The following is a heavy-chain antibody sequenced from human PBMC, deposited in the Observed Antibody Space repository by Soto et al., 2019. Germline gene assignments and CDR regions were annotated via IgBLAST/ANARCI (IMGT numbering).Heavy chain of an antibody. Sequence: SETLSLTCAVYGGSFSGYYWSWIRQPPGKGLELIGEINHSGSTNYNPSLKSRVTISVDTSKNQFSLKLSSVTAADTAVYYCARRGPVLLWFGEYNWFDPWGQGTLVTVSS. J-gene: IGHJ5*02. V-gene: IGHV4-34*01. CDR3: ARRGPVLLWFGEYNWFDP. CDR1: GGSFSGYY. CDR2: INHSGST. D-gene: IGHD3-10*01.